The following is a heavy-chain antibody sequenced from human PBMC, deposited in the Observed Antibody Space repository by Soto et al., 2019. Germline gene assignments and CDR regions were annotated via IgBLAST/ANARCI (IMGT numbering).Heavy chain of an antibody. CDR3: ARRGGATIMDY. V-gene: IGHV4-39*01. CDR1: GGSISSSSYY. D-gene: IGHD5-12*01. CDR2: IYYSGST. J-gene: IGHJ4*02. Sequence: QLQLQESGPGLVKPSETLSLTCTVSGGSISSSSYYWDWIRQPPGKGLEWIGSIYYSGSTHYNPSLKSRVTISVDTSNNQFSLKLSSVTAADTAVYFCARRGGATIMDYWGQGTLVTVSS.